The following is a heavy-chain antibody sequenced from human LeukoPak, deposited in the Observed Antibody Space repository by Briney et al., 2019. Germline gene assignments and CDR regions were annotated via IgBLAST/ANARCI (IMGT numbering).Heavy chain of an antibody. CDR1: GYSFTSYD. J-gene: IGHJ6*03. CDR3: ARAPHRAAPSYYYYMDV. V-gene: IGHV1-8*01. D-gene: IGHD1-14*01. Sequence: ASVKVSCKASGYSFTSYDINWVRQATGQGLEWMGWMNPNSGNTGYAQKFQGRVTMTRNTSISTAYMELSSLRSEDTAVYYCARAPHRAAPSYYYYMDVWGKGTTVTVSS. CDR2: MNPNSGNT.